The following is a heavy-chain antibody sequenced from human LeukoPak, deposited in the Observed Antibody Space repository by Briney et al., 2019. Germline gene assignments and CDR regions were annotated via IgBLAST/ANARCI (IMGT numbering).Heavy chain of an antibody. CDR3: ARKQWLTSDAFDI. J-gene: IGHJ3*02. Sequence: GGSLRLSCAASGFTLSSYSMNWVRQAPGKGLEWVSSISSSSSYIYYADSVKGRFTISRDNAKNSLYLQMNSLRAEDTAVYYCARKQWLTSDAFDIWAKGQWSPSLQ. CDR2: ISSSSSYI. D-gene: IGHD6-19*01. V-gene: IGHV3-21*01. CDR1: GFTLSSYS.